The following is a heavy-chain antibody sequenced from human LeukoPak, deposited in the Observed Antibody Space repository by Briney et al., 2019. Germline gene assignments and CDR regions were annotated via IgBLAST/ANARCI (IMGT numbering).Heavy chain of an antibody. CDR2: IWYDASRK. V-gene: IGHV3-33*01. Sequence: PGGSLRLSCAASGFSFSSYGIHWVRQAPGKGLEWITLIWYDASRKYYADSVKGRFTISRDNSKNMVYLQMNSLRAEDTAVFYCVRARAGRTFDNWGQGTLVTVSS. CDR1: GFSFSSYG. CDR3: VRARAGRTFDN. J-gene: IGHJ4*02.